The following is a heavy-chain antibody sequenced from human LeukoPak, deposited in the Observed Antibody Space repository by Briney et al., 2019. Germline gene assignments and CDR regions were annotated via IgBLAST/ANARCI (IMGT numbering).Heavy chain of an antibody. CDR3: ARRYSNSFDY. CDR2: ISNSGGTI. CDR1: GFTFSDYY. D-gene: IGHD4-11*01. V-gene: IGHV3-11*01. Sequence: GGSLRLSCAASGFTFSDYYMTWIRQAPGKGLEWVSYISNSGGTIYYTDPVKGRFTISRDNAKDSLYLQMNSLRAEDTAVYYCARRYSNSFDYWGQGTLVTVSS. J-gene: IGHJ4*02.